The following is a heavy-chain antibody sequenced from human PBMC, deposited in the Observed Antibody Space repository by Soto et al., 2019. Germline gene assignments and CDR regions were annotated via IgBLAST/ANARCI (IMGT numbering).Heavy chain of an antibody. D-gene: IGHD1-1*01. J-gene: IGHJ4*02. CDR2: INDVATST. Sequence: EVHLVESGGGLVQPGGSLRLSCAASGFAFSRYWMHWVRQAPGGGLMWVSRINDVATSTHYADSVKGRFTVSRDNAKNTVYLQADSPSAWDTALYYCAGVNDPDDYGGQGTLVIVSS. CDR3: AGVNDPDDY. V-gene: IGHV3-74*01. CDR1: GFAFSRYW.